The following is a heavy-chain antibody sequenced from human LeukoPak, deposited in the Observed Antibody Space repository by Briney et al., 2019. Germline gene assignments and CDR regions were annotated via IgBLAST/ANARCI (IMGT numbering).Heavy chain of an antibody. J-gene: IGHJ3*02. CDR2: INPTSGGT. D-gene: IGHD2-2*01. Sequence: ASVKVSCKASGYTFTGYYMHWVRQAPGQGLEWMGWINPTSGGTNYAQKFQGRVTMTRDTSISTAYMELSRLRSDDTAVYYCARIYCSSTSCYPHDAFDIWGQGTMVTVSS. CDR3: ARIYCSSTSCYPHDAFDI. CDR1: GYTFTGYY. V-gene: IGHV1-2*02.